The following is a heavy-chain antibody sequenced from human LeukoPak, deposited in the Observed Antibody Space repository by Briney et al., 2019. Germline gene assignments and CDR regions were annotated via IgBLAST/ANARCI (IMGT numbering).Heavy chain of an antibody. V-gene: IGHV1-46*01. J-gene: IGHJ4*02. Sequence: ASVKVSCKASGYTFTSYYMHWVRQAPGQGLEWMGIIDPSNGSTNYTQKFQGRVTMTRDMSTSTVYTELSSLRSEDTAVYYCARDPVYCSGAICYPSGGFDYWGQGTLVTVSS. CDR3: ARDPVYCSGAICYPSGGFDY. CDR2: IDPSNGST. CDR1: GYTFTSYY. D-gene: IGHD2-15*01.